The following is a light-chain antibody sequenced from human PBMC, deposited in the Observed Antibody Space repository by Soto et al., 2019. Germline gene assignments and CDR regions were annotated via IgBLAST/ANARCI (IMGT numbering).Light chain of an antibody. CDR3: EKYYSAPLS. Sequence: DIQMTQSPSSLSASVGDRVTITCRASPGISNYLAWYQQKPGKVPKLLIYAASTLQSGVPSRFSGSGSGTDFTLTISSLQPEDVATSYCEKYYSAPLSFGPGTKVDIK. J-gene: IGKJ3*01. V-gene: IGKV1-27*01. CDR2: AAS. CDR1: PGISNY.